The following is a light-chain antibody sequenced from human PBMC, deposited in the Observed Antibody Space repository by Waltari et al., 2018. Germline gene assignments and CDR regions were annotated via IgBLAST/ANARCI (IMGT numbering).Light chain of an antibody. V-gene: IGKV3-15*01. CDR3: QQYDNWLGT. CDR2: GAS. J-gene: IGKJ1*01. Sequence: EIVMTQSPATLSVFPGERVTLSCRASQNIRSNLAWYQHKPGQAPRLLIYGASTRATGIPVRFSGSGSGTEFTLTISSLQSEDFAVYFCQQYDNWLGTFGQGTKVEIK. CDR1: QNIRSN.